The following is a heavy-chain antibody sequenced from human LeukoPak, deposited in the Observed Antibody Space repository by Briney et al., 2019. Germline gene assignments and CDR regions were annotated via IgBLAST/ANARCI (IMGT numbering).Heavy chain of an antibody. D-gene: IGHD3-3*01. V-gene: IGHV4-39*01. CDR1: GGSTSSGNYY. Sequence: SETLSLTCTVSGGSTSSGNYYWGWIRQPPGKGLEWIGGIYYSGNTYYNPSLKSRVTVSVDTSKNQFSLKLSSVTAADTAVYYCARLGAGPTYYDFWSGYSSFYFDYWGQGTLVTVSS. J-gene: IGHJ4*02. CDR2: IYYSGNT. CDR3: ARLGAGPTYYDFWSGYSSFYFDY.